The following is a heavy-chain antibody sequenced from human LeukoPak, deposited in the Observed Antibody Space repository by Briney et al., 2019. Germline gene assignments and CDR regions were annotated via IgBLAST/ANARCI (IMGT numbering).Heavy chain of an antibody. CDR2: LLTGAST. CDR1: GISVSSNS. D-gene: IGHD3-22*01. J-gene: IGHJ4*02. Sequence: GGSLRLSCSVTGISVSSNSLSWVRQAPGKGLEWVAALLTGASTYYAASVKGRFTISRDNSRNIVYLQMNSLIIEDTAVYYCARSHYFDSSGSDFGSWGQGTLVTVSS. V-gene: IGHV3-53*01. CDR3: ARSHYFDSSGSDFGS.